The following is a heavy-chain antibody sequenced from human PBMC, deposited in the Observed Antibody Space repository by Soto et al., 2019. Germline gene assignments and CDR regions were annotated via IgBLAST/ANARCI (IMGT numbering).Heavy chain of an antibody. V-gene: IGHV1-69*01. CDR1: GGTFSSYA. J-gene: IGHJ4*02. D-gene: IGHD5-12*01. Sequence: QVQLVQSGAEVKKPGSSVKVSCKASGGTFSSYAISWVRQAPGQGLEWMGGIIPIFGTANYAQKFQGRVTITADESTSKAYMELSSVRSEDRAVYYCARVFLGGDGYKGVFDYWGQGTLVTVSS. CDR2: IIPIFGTA. CDR3: ARVFLGGDGYKGVFDY.